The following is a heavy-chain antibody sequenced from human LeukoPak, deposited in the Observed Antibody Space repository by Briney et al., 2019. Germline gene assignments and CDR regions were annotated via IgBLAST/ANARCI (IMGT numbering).Heavy chain of an antibody. CDR1: GFTFSNYA. Sequence: KPGGSLRLSCAASGFTFSNYAWSWVRQAPGKGLEWVSSISSTSSYMYYADSVEGRFTISRDNAKNSLFLQINSLRVEDTAVYYCARAPNAAYGGAWGQGTLVTVSS. V-gene: IGHV3-21*01. J-gene: IGHJ5*02. CDR3: ARAPNAAYGGA. CDR2: ISSTSSYM. D-gene: IGHD4-17*01.